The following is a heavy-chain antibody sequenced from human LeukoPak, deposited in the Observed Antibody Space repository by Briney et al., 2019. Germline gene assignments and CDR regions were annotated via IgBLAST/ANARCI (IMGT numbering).Heavy chain of an antibody. D-gene: IGHD3-9*01. V-gene: IGHV3-11*01. CDR1: GFTFSDYN. CDR3: ARSIGLTGGGVDV. CDR2: ITNGGSTI. J-gene: IGHJ6*02. Sequence: GGSLRLSCAASGFTFSDYNMNWVRQAPGKGLEWVSYITNGGSTIHHADSVKGRFTISRDNAKKTLYLQMNSLGAEDTAVYYCARSIGLTGGGVDVWGQGNTGTVSS.